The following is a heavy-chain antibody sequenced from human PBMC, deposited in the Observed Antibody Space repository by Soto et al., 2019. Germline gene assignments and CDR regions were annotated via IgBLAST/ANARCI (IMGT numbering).Heavy chain of an antibody. CDR3: ARDFGDFWSGYYNTYYYGMDV. CDR1: GFTFSIYS. J-gene: IGHJ6*02. CDR2: ISYDGSNK. D-gene: IGHD3-3*01. Sequence: XVSLRLSCAASGFTFSIYSMHWVRQASGKGLEWVAVISYDGSNKYYADSVEGRFTISRDNSKNTLYRQMNSLRAEDTAVYYCARDFGDFWSGYYNTYYYGMDVWAQGTTVTVS. V-gene: IGHV3-30-3*01.